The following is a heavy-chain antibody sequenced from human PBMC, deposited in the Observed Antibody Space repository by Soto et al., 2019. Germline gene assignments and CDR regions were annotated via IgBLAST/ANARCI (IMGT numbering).Heavy chain of an antibody. Sequence: TLSLTCTVSCGSISSGGYYWSWIRQHPGKGLEWIGYIYYSGSTYYNPSLKSRVTISVDTSKNQFSLKLSSVTAADTAVYYCARDSAPYDSSGYYGSAFDIWGQGTMVTVS. V-gene: IGHV4-31*03. CDR2: IYYSGST. CDR1: CGSISSGGYY. CDR3: ARDSAPYDSSGYYGSAFDI. J-gene: IGHJ3*02. D-gene: IGHD3-22*01.